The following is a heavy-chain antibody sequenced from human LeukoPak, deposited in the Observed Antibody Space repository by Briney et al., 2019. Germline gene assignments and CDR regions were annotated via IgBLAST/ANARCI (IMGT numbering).Heavy chain of an antibody. V-gene: IGHV3-23*01. CDR3: AKDPDREYYYYYYGMDV. CDR2: ISGSGGST. CDR1: GFTVSSNY. J-gene: IGHJ6*02. D-gene: IGHD3-10*01. Sequence: PGGSLRLSCAASGFTVSSNYMSWVRQAPGKGLEWVSAISGSGGSTYYADSVKGRFTISRDNSKNTLYLQMNSLRAEDTAVYYCAKDPDREYYYYYYGMDVWGQGTTVTVSS.